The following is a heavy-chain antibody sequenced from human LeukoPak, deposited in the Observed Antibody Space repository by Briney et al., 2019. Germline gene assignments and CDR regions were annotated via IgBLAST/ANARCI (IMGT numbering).Heavy chain of an antibody. D-gene: IGHD1-26*01. CDR3: ARVGAASTRRPGDGLDH. Sequence: PSETLSLTCTVSGGSISSGDYYWSWIRQPPGKGLEWIGYIYYSGSTYYNPSLKSRVTISVDTSKNQFSLKLSSVTAADTAVYYCARVGAASTRRPGDGLDHWGQGTLVTVSS. CDR1: GGSISSGDYY. V-gene: IGHV4-30-4*08. CDR2: IYYSGST. J-gene: IGHJ4*02.